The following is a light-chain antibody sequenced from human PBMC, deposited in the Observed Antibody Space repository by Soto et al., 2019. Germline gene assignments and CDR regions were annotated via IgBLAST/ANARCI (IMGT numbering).Light chain of an antibody. CDR2: SNN. CDR3: AAWDDSLNGFHVV. Sequence: QSVLTQPPSASGTPGQRVTISCSGSSSNIGSNTVNWYQQLPGTAPKLLIYSNNQRPSGVPDRFSGSKSGTSASLAISGLQSEDEADYYYAAWDDSLNGFHVVFGGGTKLTVL. V-gene: IGLV1-44*01. CDR1: SSNIGSNT. J-gene: IGLJ2*01.